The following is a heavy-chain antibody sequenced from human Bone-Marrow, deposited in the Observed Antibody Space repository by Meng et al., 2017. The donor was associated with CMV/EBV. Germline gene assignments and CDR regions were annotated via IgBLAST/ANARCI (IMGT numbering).Heavy chain of an antibody. J-gene: IGHJ4*02. V-gene: IGHV3-23*01. CDR1: GFTFSSYA. D-gene: IGHD1-26*01. CDR2: ISGSGGST. CDR3: AKGDTSSPLQH. Sequence: SCAASGFTFSSYAMHWVRQAPGKGLEWVSAISGSGGSTYYADSMKGRFTISRDNSKNTLYLQMNSLRAEDTAVYYCAKGDTSSPLQHWGQGTLVTVSS.